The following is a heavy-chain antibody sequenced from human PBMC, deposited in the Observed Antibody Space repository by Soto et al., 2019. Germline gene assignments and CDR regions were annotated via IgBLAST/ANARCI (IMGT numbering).Heavy chain of an antibody. CDR2: IYTDGGT. CDR1: GFTFTNYY. Sequence: GGSLRLSCAASGFTFTNYYIAWVRQVPGKGLEWVSMIYTDGGTYYADSVKGRFTSSRDNSKNTVFLQMNSLRAEDTAIYYCARDGGSWSFDIWGQGTMVTVSS. D-gene: IGHD3-16*01. V-gene: IGHV3-66*01. CDR3: ARDGGSWSFDI. J-gene: IGHJ3*02.